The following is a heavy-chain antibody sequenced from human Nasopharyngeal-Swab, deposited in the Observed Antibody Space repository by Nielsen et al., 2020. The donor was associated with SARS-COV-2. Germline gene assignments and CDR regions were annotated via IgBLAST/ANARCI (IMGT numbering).Heavy chain of an antibody. J-gene: IGHJ4*02. Sequence: GESLKISCAASGFTFNSHAMNWVRQAPGKGLEWVSAISSSGGSTYYADSVKGRFTISRDNSKNTLDLQMNSLRAEDTAVYYCVKDIGSSTTFTFDYWGQGTLVTVSS. D-gene: IGHD2-2*01. V-gene: IGHV3-23*01. CDR2: ISSSGGST. CDR1: GFTFNSHA. CDR3: VKDIGSSTTFTFDY.